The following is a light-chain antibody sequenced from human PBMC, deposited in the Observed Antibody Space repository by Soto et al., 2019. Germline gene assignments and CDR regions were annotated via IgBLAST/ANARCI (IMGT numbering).Light chain of an antibody. J-gene: IGKJ4*01. CDR2: TAS. Sequence: DLQMTQSPSSLSASLGDRVTITCRASQSIRTYLNWFQQKPGKAPKLLIYTASSLQSGVPSRFSGSGSGTDFTLTISNLQPEDFATYYCHQNYATPLTFGGGTKVEIK. V-gene: IGKV1-39*01. CDR1: QSIRTY. CDR3: HQNYATPLT.